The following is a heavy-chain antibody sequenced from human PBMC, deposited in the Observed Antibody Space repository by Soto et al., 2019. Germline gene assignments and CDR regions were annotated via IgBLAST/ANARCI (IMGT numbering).Heavy chain of an antibody. CDR1: GFIFSDYH. Sequence: PGVSMRLSWAASGFIFSDYHLSWIRQAPGKGLEWVAYIGSGPTKYADSVKGRFSISRDNAKNSLYLQMNSLRAEDTAVYYCARGHCCITRCQTTYYGMAGSGQGTSVT. CDR3: ARGHCCITRCQTTYYGMAG. CDR2: IGSGPT. V-gene: IGHV3-11*06. D-gene: IGHD2-2*01. J-gene: IGHJ6*02.